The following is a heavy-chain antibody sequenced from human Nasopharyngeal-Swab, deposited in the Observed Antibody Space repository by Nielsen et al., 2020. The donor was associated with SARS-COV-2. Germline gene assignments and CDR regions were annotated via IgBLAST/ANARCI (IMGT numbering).Heavy chain of an antibody. V-gene: IGHV5-10-1*01. D-gene: IGHD6-13*01. CDR3: ARRFHSSSWYTDYDY. CDR2: IVPSGSYT. J-gene: IGHJ4*02. Sequence: VRQMPGKGLEWMGRIVPSGSYTNYSPSFQGHVTISADKSISTAYLQWSSLKASDTAMYYCARRFHSSSWYTDYDYWGQGTLVTVSS.